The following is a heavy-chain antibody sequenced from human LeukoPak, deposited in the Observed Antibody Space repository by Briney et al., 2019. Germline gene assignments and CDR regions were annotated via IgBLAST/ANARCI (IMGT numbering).Heavy chain of an antibody. V-gene: IGHV4-59*12. Sequence: PSETLSLTCTVSGGSISSYYWSWIRQPPGKGLEWVGYIYSSGSTNDNPSLRSRVSISVDMSKNQFSLKVTSVTAADTAVYYCARDLGYFDSTGYNGYMDVWGKGTTVTISS. CDR3: ARDLGYFDSTGYNGYMDV. CDR2: IYSSGST. CDR1: GGSISSYY. D-gene: IGHD3-22*01. J-gene: IGHJ6*03.